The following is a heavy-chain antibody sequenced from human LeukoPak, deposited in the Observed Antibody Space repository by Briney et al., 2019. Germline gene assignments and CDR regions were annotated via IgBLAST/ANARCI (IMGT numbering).Heavy chain of an antibody. CDR3: ARGYSDYDLDY. CDR2: ISAYNGNT. V-gene: IGHV1-18*04. J-gene: IGHJ4*02. D-gene: IGHD5-12*01. Sequence: ASVKVSCKASGYTFTGYYIHWVRQAPGQGLEWMGWISAYNGNTKNAQKVQGRVTMTTDTSTSTAYMELRSLRSDDTAVYYCARGYSDYDLDYWGQGTLVTVSS. CDR1: GYTFTGYY.